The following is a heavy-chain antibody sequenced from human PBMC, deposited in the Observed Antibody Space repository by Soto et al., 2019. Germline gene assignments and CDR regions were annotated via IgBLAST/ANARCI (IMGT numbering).Heavy chain of an antibody. CDR1: GFSLSTSGVG. J-gene: IGHJ5*02. Sequence: QNTLKESGPTLVKPTQTLTLTCTFSGFSLSTSGVGVGWIRQPPGKALEWLALIYWDDDKRYSPSLKSRLTITKDPSKNPVVLTMTHMDPVDTATYYCAHSLIGYFYDSSGSNWFDPWGQGTLVTVSS. CDR3: AHSLIGYFYDSSGSNWFDP. D-gene: IGHD3-22*01. CDR2: IYWDDDK. V-gene: IGHV2-5*02.